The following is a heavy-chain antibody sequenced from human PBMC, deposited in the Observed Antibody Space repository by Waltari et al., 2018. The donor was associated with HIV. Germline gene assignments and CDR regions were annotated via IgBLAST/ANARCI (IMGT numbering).Heavy chain of an antibody. Sequence: QLQLQESGPGLVKPSETVSLICTVSGGSISSNSYYWGWIRQPPGKGLEWIGSVYYSGSTYYNPSLKSRVTISVDTPKNHFSLKLTSMTDTDSAVYYCARGYCSSRACYTGSWFDPWGQGTLVTVSS. J-gene: IGHJ5*02. CDR2: VYYSGST. V-gene: IGHV4-39*02. CDR3: ARGYCSSRACYTGSWFDP. CDR1: GGSISSNSYY. D-gene: IGHD2-8*01.